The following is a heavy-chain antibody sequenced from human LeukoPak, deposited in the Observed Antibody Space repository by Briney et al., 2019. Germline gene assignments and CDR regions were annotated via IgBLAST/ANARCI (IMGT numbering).Heavy chain of an antibody. J-gene: IGHJ6*03. D-gene: IGHD4-23*01. V-gene: IGHV3-48*01. CDR2: ISSSSSTI. CDR3: ARARASTVGYNHYYMDV. Sequence: HPGGSLRLSCAASGFTFSSYSMNWVRQAPGKGLEWVSYISSSSSTIYYADSVKGRFTISRDNAKNSLFLQMNSLRAEDTAVYYCARARASTVGYNHYYMDVWGKGTTVTVSS. CDR1: GFTFSSYS.